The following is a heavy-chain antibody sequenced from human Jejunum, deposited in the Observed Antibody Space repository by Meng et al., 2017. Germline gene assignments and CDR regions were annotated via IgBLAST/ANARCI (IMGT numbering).Heavy chain of an antibody. D-gene: IGHD3-22*01. J-gene: IGHJ6*03. CDR3: ARIGPGSGAYFQYYYSYKMDV. Sequence: SETLSLTCTVSGGSFSSGSYFWSWIRQTAGQGLEWVGQIYIYEHAYGNGRTEYNPSLNNRATISVDTSNNQLFLKLTSVTAADTAVYYCARIGPGSGAYFQYYYSYKMDVWGQGTTVTVSS. CDR2: IYIYEHAYGNGRT. V-gene: IGHV4-61*09. CDR1: GGSFSSGSYF.